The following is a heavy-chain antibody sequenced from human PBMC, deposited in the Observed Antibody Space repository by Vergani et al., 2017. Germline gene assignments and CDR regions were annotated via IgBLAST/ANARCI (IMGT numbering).Heavy chain of an antibody. CDR3: ARFRANYYDSSGXIDY. Sequence: EVQLVQSGAEVKKPGESLKISCKGSGYSFTSYWIGWVRQMPGKGLEWMGIIYPGDSDTRYSPSFQGQVTISADKSISTAYLQWSSLKASDTAMYYCARFRANYYDSSGXIDYWGQGPLVTVSS. CDR1: GYSFTSYW. V-gene: IGHV5-51*01. D-gene: IGHD3-22*01. J-gene: IGHJ4*02. CDR2: IYPGDSDT.